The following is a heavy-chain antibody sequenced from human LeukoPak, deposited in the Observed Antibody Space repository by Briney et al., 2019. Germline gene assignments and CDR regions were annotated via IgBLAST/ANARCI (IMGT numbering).Heavy chain of an antibody. V-gene: IGHV3-21*01. D-gene: IGHD3-16*01. J-gene: IGHJ4*02. CDR2: ISSSSSYI. CDR1: GFTFSSYS. Sequence: PGGSLRLSCAASGFTFSSYSMNWVRQAPGKGLEWVSSISSSSSYIYYADSVKGRLTISRDNAKNSLYLQMNSLRAEDTAVYYCASTPMITFGGVILWGQGTLVTVSS. CDR3: ASTPMITFGGVIL.